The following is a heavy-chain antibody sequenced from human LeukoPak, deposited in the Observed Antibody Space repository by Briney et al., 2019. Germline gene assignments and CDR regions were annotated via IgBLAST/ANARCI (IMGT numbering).Heavy chain of an antibody. Sequence: SETLSLTCTVSGGSINYYYWMWIRQPPGKGLEWIGYIYYSGGTHYNPSLKSRVTMLVDTSKNQFSLKLTAVTAADTAVYYCARRDRYGSGSYYGRYYFDYWGQGTLVTVSS. CDR2: IYYSGGT. V-gene: IGHV4-59*01. CDR1: GGSINYYY. J-gene: IGHJ4*02. D-gene: IGHD3-10*01. CDR3: ARRDRYGSGSYYGRYYFDY.